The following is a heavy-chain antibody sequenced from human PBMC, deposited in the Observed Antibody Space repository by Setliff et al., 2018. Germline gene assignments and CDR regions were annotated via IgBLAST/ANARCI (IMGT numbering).Heavy chain of an antibody. CDR2: ITGSAART. Sequence: PGGSLRLSCVVSGFTFSSYAMSWVRQAPGKGLEWVSTITGSAARTYYADSVKGRFTISRDNSKSILYLQMNSLRAEDTAVYYCARKGLDYNFWSGQYPYHYDSWGQGTLVTVSS. V-gene: IGHV3-23*01. D-gene: IGHD3-3*01. CDR1: GFTFSSYA. CDR3: ARKGLDYNFWSGQYPYHYDS. J-gene: IGHJ4*02.